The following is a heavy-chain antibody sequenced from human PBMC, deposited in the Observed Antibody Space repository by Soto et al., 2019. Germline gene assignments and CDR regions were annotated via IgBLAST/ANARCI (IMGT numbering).Heavy chain of an antibody. CDR3: SIAAAVGYCSGGSYYKYYQR. CDR1: GGTFSSYT. V-gene: IGHV1-69*02. Sequence: QVQLVQSGAEVKKPGSSVQVSCKASGGTFSSYTISWVRQATGQGLEWMGRIIPILGIANYGQKFQGRVTITEDKSTSTAYRELSSRRSADSAVYYCSIAAAVGYCSGGSYYKYYQRWGQGTLVTDSS. CDR2: IIPILGIA. D-gene: IGHD2-15*01. J-gene: IGHJ1*01.